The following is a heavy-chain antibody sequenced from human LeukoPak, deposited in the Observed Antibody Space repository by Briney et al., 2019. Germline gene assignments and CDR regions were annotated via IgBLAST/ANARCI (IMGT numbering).Heavy chain of an antibody. V-gene: IGHV4-4*07. CDR3: GRQGYTAAYYFLDY. D-gene: IGHD1-26*01. CDR2: IYTTGTT. Sequence: SETLSLTCTVSGGSINSYYWGWVRQAAGKGLEWIGRIYTTGTTYYSPSLKSRLTMSVDTSKNQFSLNLRSVTAVDTALYYCGRQGYTAAYYFLDYWSQGTLVTVSS. J-gene: IGHJ4*02. CDR1: GGSINSYY.